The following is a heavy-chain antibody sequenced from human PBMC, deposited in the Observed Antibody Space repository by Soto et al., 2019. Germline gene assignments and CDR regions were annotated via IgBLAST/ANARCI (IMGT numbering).Heavy chain of an antibody. D-gene: IGHD3-3*01. J-gene: IGHJ4*02. V-gene: IGHV3-33*01. CDR3: ARDIYDFWSGELFDY. CDR1: EFTFSSYG. Sequence: GGSLRLSCAASEFTFSSYGMHWVRQAPGKGLEWVAVIWYDGSNKYYADSVKGRFTISRDNSKNTLYLQMNSLRAEDTAVYYCARDIYDFWSGELFDYWGQGTLVTVSS. CDR2: IWYDGSNK.